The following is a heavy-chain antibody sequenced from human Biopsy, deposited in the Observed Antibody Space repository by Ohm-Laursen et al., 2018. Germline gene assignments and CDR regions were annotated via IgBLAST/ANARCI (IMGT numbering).Heavy chain of an antibody. J-gene: IGHJ6*02. V-gene: IGHV4-59*11. CDR1: GGSMSDHY. Sequence: SDTLSLTCAVSGGSMSDHYWSWLRQTPGKGLEWLGYIYYTGKTTYNPSLESRITISVDTSKNKFSLQLDPMTAADTAVYYCGRVWLWRGYGMDVWGQGTTVTVSS. D-gene: IGHD6-19*01. CDR2: IYYTGKT. CDR3: GRVWLWRGYGMDV.